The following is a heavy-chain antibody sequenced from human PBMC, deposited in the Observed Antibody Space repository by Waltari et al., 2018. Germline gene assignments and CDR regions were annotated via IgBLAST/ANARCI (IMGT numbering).Heavy chain of an antibody. D-gene: IGHD5-12*01. J-gene: IGHJ3*01. CDR3: ATYIGASVGTAAFDV. Sequence: QLQLQESGPGLVKPSETLSLTCSVSGGSITNTKHSLGWIRQPPRQGLEWLGSMSYLGATYSSPSLKSRVTISRDTSTNQLSLKLGSVTAADTAMYYCATYIGASVGTAAFDVWGQGTMVTVSS. CDR2: MSYLGAT. CDR1: GGSITNTKHS. V-gene: IGHV4-39*01.